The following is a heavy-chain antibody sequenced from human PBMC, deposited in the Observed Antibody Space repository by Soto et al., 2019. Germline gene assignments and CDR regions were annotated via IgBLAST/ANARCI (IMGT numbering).Heavy chain of an antibody. CDR2: INHSGST. J-gene: IGHJ6*03. D-gene: IGHD4-17*01. V-gene: IGHV4-34*01. CDR3: ARGNTTVTRNYYYYYMDV. Sequence: SETLSLTCAVYGGSFSGYYWSWIRQPPGKGLEWIGEINHSGSTNYNPSLKSRVTISVDTSKNQFSLKLSSVTAADTAVYYCARGNTTVTRNYYYYYMDVWGKGTKVTVSS. CDR1: GGSFSGYY.